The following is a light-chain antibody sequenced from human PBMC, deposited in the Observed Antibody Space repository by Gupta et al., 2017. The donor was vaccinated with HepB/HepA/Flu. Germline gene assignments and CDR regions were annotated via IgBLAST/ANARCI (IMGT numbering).Light chain of an antibody. J-gene: IGKJ1*01. CDR1: QSISRS. CDR3: QQSYNTPRT. V-gene: IGKV1-39*01. Sequence: DIQMTQSPSSLSASVGDRVTITCRASQSISRSLNWYKQRPGKAPQVLIYGASTLQGGVLSRFSGSGAGTDFFLTISGLQPEDVATYYCQQSYNTPRTFGQGTKVEI. CDR2: GAS.